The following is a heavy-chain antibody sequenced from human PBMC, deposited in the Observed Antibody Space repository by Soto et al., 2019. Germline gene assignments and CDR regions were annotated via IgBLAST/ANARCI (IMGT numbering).Heavy chain of an antibody. V-gene: IGHV4-39*01. D-gene: IGHD6-6*01. Sequence: PSETLSLTCTVSGGSISSSSYYWGWIRQPPGKGLEWIGSIYYSGSTYYNPSLKSRVTISVDTSKNQFSLKLSSVTAADTAVYYCATEYSSSKWFDPWGQGTRVT. CDR2: IYYSGST. CDR1: GGSISSSSYY. CDR3: ATEYSSSKWFDP. J-gene: IGHJ5*02.